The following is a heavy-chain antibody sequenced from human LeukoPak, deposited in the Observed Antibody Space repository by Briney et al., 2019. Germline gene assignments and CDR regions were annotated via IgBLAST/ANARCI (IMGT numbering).Heavy chain of an antibody. CDR2: IYYSGST. J-gene: IGHJ6*02. CDR3: ARRYDFWSGYHYGMDV. CDR1: GGSISNSSYY. D-gene: IGHD3-3*01. V-gene: IGHV4-39*01. Sequence: PSETLSLTCTVSGGSISNSSYYGGWIRQPPGKGLEWIGSIYYSGSTYYNPSLKSRVTISVDTSKNQFSLKLSSVTAADTAVYYCARRYDFWSGYHYGMDVWGQGTTVTVSS.